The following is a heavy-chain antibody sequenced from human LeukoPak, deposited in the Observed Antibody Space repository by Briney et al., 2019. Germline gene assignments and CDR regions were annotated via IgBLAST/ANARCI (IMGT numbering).Heavy chain of an antibody. CDR3: ARAYYDSSGYYWVLDP. J-gene: IGHJ5*02. CDR2: IYPGDSDA. CDR1: GYSFTSYW. V-gene: IGHV5-51*01. D-gene: IGHD3-22*01. Sequence: GESLKISCKGSGYSFTSYWIGWVRQMPGKGLEWMGNIYPGDSDARYSPSFQGQVTISADKSISTAYLQWSSLKASDTAIYYCARAYYDSSGYYWVLDPWGQGTLVTVSS.